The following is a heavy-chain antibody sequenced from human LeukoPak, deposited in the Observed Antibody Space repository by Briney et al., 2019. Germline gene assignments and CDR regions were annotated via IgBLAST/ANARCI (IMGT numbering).Heavy chain of an antibody. V-gene: IGHV5-51*01. CDR2: IYPGDSDT. CDR1: GXXFXSYW. Sequence: XISXXXSGXXFXSYWIGWVRQMPGKGLEWMGIIYPGDSDTRYSPSFQGQVTISADKSISTAYLQWSSLKASDTAMYYCARRDYGDHGAFDYWGQGTLVTVSS. CDR3: ARRDYGDHGAFDY. D-gene: IGHD4-17*01. J-gene: IGHJ4*02.